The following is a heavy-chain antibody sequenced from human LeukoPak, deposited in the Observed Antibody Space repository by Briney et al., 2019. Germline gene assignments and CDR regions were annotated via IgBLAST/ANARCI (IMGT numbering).Heavy chain of an antibody. D-gene: IGHD3-10*01. CDR1: GFSFSLAW. J-gene: IGHJ4*02. V-gene: IGHV3-15*05. CDR2: IKSKTDGETV. Sequence: GGSLRLSCAASGFSFSLAWMSWVRQAPGKGLEWLVRIKSKTDGETVDYAAPVKGRFSISRDDSKNTLYLQMNSLKTEHPAVYYCTSDPLPRGGIDYWGQGTLITVSS. CDR3: TSDPLPRGGIDY.